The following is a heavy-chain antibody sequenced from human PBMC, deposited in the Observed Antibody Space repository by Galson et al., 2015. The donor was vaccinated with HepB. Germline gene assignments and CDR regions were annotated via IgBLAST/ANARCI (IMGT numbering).Heavy chain of an antibody. CDR2: IWYDGSNK. D-gene: IGHD2-2*01. V-gene: IGHV3-33*01. Sequence: SLRLSCAASGFTFSSYGMHWVRQAPGKGLEWVAVIWYDGSNKYYADSVKGRFTISRDNSKNTLYLQMNSLRAEDTAVYYCARDREYCSSTSCYLDAFDIWGQGTMVTVSS. CDR1: GFTFSSYG. CDR3: ARDREYCSSTSCYLDAFDI. J-gene: IGHJ3*02.